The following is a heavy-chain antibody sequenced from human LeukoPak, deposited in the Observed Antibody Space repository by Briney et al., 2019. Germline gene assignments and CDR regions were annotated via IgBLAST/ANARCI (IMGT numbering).Heavy chain of an antibody. J-gene: IGHJ6*02. Sequence: PSETPSLTCAVYGGSFSGYYWSRIRQPPGKGLEWIGEINHSGSTNYNPSLKSRVTISVDTSKNQFSLKLSSVTAADTAVYYCARARRDDFWSGNYGMDVWGQGTTVTVSS. V-gene: IGHV4-34*01. CDR2: INHSGST. D-gene: IGHD3-3*01. CDR3: ARARRDDFWSGNYGMDV. CDR1: GGSFSGYY.